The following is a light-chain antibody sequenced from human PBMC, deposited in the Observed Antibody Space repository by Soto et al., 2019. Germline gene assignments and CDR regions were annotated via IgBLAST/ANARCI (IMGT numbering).Light chain of an antibody. CDR3: SSYTSSSTYV. V-gene: IGLV2-14*01. J-gene: IGLJ1*01. CDR2: DVT. CDR1: SSDIDGYNY. Sequence: QSALTQPASVSGSPGQSITISCTEASSDIDGYNYVSWYQQHPVKAPKLIIYDVTNRPSGVSNRFSGSKSGNTASLTISGLQAEDEADYCCSSYTSSSTYVFGTGTKLTVL.